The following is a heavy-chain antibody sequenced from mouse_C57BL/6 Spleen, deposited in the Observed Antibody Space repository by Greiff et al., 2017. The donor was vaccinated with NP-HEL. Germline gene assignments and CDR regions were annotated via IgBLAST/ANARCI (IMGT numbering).Heavy chain of an antibody. CDR3: AREVYYYGSSYVNAMDY. J-gene: IGHJ4*01. V-gene: IGHV1-64*01. Sequence: VQLQQPGAELVKPGASVKLSCKASGYTFTSYWMHWVKQRPGQGLEWIGMIHPNSGSTNYNEKFKSKATLTVDKSSSTAYMQLSSLTSEDSAVYYCAREVYYYGSSYVNAMDYWGQGTSVTVSS. CDR2: IHPNSGST. CDR1: GYTFTSYW. D-gene: IGHD1-1*01.